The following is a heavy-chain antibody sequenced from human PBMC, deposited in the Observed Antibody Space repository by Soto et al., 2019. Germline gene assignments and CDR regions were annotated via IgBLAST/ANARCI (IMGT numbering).Heavy chain of an antibody. CDR1: GFTFSSYA. D-gene: IGHD2-2*01. V-gene: IGHV3-23*01. CDR3: AKGRGVVVPAAHLVAH. Sequence: GESLKISCAASGFTFSSYAMSWVRQAPGKGLEWVSAISGSGGSTYYADSVKGRFTISRDNSKNTLYLQMNSLRAEDTAVYYCAKGRGVVVPAAHLVAHWGQGTLVTVSS. CDR2: ISGSGGST. J-gene: IGHJ4*02.